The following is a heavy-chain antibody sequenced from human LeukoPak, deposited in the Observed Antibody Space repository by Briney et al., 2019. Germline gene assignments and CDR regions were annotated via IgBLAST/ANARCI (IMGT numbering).Heavy chain of an antibody. CDR1: GFTFSSYA. V-gene: IGHV3-23*01. CDR3: AKTLIVLRGYSYEPDY. Sequence: GGSLRLSCAASGFTFSSYAMSWVRQAPGKGLEWVSAISGSGGSTYYADSVKGRFTISRDNSKNTLYLQMNRLRAEDTAVYYCAKTLIVLRGYSYEPDYWGQGTLVTVSS. CDR2: ISGSGGST. D-gene: IGHD5-18*01. J-gene: IGHJ4*02.